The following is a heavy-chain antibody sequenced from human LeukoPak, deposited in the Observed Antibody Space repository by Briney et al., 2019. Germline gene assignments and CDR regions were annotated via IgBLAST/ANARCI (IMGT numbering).Heavy chain of an antibody. CDR2: IYISGST. D-gene: IGHD1-26*01. J-gene: IGHJ4*02. CDR3: ARGERSYYDY. V-gene: IGHV4-4*07. CDR1: GGSISSYF. Sequence: SETLSLTCTVSGGSISSYFWSWIRQPAGKGLEWIGRIYISGSTNYIPSLKSRVTMSVDTSKRQFSLKLSSVTAADTAVYSSARGERSYYDYWGQGTLVTVSS.